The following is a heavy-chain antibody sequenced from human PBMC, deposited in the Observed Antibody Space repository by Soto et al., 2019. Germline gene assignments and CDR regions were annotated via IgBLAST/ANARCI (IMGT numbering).Heavy chain of an antibody. CDR3: ARELRFLEYNWFDP. V-gene: IGHV4-61*01. CDR2: IYYSGST. Sequence: SETLSLTCTVSGVSVSSGSYYWSWIRQPPGKRLEWIGYIYYSGSTNYNPSLKSRVTISVDTSKNQFSLKLSSVTAADTAVYYCARELRFLEYNWFDPWGQGTLVTVSS. J-gene: IGHJ5*02. D-gene: IGHD3-3*01. CDR1: GVSVSSGSYY.